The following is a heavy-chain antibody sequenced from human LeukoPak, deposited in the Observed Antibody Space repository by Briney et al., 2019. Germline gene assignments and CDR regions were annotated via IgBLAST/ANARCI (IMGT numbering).Heavy chain of an antibody. Sequence: PGGSLRLSCAASGFTFSNYAMNWVRQAPGKGLEWVSVISGSGVSTYYADSVKGRFTISRDNSKNTLYLQMNSLRAEDTAVYYCAKRTDFWSGYYDYWGQGTLVTVSS. CDR1: GFTFSNYA. D-gene: IGHD3-3*01. V-gene: IGHV3-23*01. CDR3: AKRTDFWSGYYDY. J-gene: IGHJ4*02. CDR2: ISGSGVST.